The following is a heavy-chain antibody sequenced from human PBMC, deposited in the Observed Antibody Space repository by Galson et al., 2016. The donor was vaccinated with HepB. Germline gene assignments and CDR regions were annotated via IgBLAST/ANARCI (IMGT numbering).Heavy chain of an antibody. CDR2: IYYSGST. CDR1: GGSISSSSYY. V-gene: IGHV4-39*01. D-gene: IGHD3-9*01. Sequence: SLTCTVSGGSISSSSYYWGWIRQPPGKGLEWIGSIYYSGSTYYNPSLKSRVTISVDTSKNQFSLKLSSVTAADTAVYYCARARPVYDILTGYYPNWFDPWGQGTLVTVSS. J-gene: IGHJ5*02. CDR3: ARARPVYDILTGYYPNWFDP.